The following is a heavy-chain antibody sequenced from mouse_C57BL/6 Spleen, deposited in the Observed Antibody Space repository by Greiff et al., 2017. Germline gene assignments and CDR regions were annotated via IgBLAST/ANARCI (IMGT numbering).Heavy chain of an antibody. Sequence: EVQRVESGGGLVKPGGSLKLSCAASGFTFSDYGMHWVRQAPEKGLEWVAYISSGSSTIYYADTVKGRFSISRDNAKNTLFLQMTSLRSEDTAMYYCARGGLYDYDRFDYWGQGTTLTVSS. CDR2: ISSGSSTI. CDR3: ARGGLYDYDRFDY. V-gene: IGHV5-17*01. CDR1: GFTFSDYG. J-gene: IGHJ2*01. D-gene: IGHD2-4*01.